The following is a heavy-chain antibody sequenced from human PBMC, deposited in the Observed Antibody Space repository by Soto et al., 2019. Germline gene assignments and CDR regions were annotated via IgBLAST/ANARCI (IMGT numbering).Heavy chain of an antibody. J-gene: IGHJ3*02. D-gene: IGHD3-9*01. Sequence: GESLKISCKGSGYTFTNYWIGWVRQMPGKGLEWMGIIYPSDSKIRNSPSFQGQVTISADKSISTAYLQWSSLKASDTAMYYWAISPYDRGPVAFDIGGGGKMVTV. CDR3: AISPYDRGPVAFDI. V-gene: IGHV5-51*01. CDR1: GYTFTNYW. CDR2: IYPSDSKI.